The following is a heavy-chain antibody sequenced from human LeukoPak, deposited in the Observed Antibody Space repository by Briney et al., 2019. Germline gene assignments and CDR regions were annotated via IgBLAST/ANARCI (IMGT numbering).Heavy chain of an antibody. J-gene: IGHJ5*02. CDR3: ARGHYINSWFTFDP. CDR1: SGSISRYY. Sequence: SETLSLTCTVSSGSISRYYWRWIRQPPGKGLEWSGYIYYTGSTNYNPSLKSRVTMSVDTSKNQFSLKVSSVSAADTAVYYCARGHYINSWFTFDPWGQGTLVTVSS. V-gene: IGHV4-59*01. CDR2: IYYTGST. D-gene: IGHD6-13*01.